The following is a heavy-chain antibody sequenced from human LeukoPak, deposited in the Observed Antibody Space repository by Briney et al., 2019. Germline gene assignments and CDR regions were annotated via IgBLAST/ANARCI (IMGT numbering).Heavy chain of an antibody. J-gene: IGHJ6*02. CDR1: ASTFTTYG. V-gene: IGHV3-33*01. CDR2: IWADGSDQ. D-gene: IGHD6-19*01. Sequence: GGSLRLSCTASASTFTTYGFHWVRQAPGKGLEWVALIWADGSDQFSADSVKGRVNMARDNAKNTVYLQMDSLRVDDTAVYFCAREAVISGWSGDMDVWGQGTTVTVSS. CDR3: AREAVISGWSGDMDV.